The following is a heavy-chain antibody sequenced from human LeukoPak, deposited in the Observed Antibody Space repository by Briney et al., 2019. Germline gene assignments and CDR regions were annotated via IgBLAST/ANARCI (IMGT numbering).Heavy chain of an antibody. V-gene: IGHV3-33*01. J-gene: IGHJ4*02. Sequence: PGGSLRLSCAASGFTFSSNGMHWVRQAPGKGLEGVTVIWTDGSNKYYADSVKGRFTISRDNSKHSLYLQMNNLRAEDTAVYYCARRGSGTYDFDYWGQGTLVTVSS. CDR3: ARRGSGTYDFDY. CDR1: GFTFSSNG. D-gene: IGHD3-10*01. CDR2: IWTDGSNK.